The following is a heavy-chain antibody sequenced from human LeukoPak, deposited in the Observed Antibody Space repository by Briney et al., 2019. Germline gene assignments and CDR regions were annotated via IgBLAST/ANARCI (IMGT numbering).Heavy chain of an antibody. Sequence: SETLSLTCTVSGGSVSSGDNYWSWIRQPPGKGLEWIGSIYYSGSTYYNPSLKSRVTISVDTSKNQFSLKLSSVTAADTAVYYCARVKVVPAGTSYYYYGMDAWGQGTTVTVSS. D-gene: IGHD2-2*01. J-gene: IGHJ6*02. V-gene: IGHV4-30-4*01. CDR3: ARVKVVPAGTSYYYYGMDA. CDR2: IYYSGST. CDR1: GGSVSSGDNY.